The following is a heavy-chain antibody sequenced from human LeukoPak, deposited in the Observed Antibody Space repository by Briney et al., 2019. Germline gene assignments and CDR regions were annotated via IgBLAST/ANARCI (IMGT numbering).Heavy chain of an antibody. J-gene: IGHJ3*01. Sequence: GGSLILSCAASGFTFSDSAMTWVRQAPGKGLDWVSLISFSGANSYYADSVKGRFTISRDNSKDTLFLQMNSLRAEDTAIYYCARDIQLSTWGLGTMVTVSS. D-gene: IGHD5-24*01. CDR3: ARDIQLST. V-gene: IGHV3-23*01. CDR2: ISFSGANS. CDR1: GFTFSDSA.